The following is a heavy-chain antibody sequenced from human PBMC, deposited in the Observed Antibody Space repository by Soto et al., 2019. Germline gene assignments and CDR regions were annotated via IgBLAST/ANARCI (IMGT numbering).Heavy chain of an antibody. V-gene: IGHV3-30*18. CDR3: AKSPPAVAGYFDY. CDR2: TSFDGSSG. D-gene: IGHD6-19*01. CDR1: GFTFSSYA. Sequence: GGSLRLSYAASGFTFSSYAMHWVRQAPGKGLEWVAVTSFDGSSGYYADSVRGRFTISRDNSNNTLYLQMNSLRAEDTAVYYCAKSPPAVAGYFDYWGQGTLVTVSS. J-gene: IGHJ4*02.